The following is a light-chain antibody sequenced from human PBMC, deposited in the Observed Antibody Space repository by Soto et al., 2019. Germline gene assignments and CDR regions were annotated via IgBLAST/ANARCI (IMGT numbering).Light chain of an antibody. CDR1: QSISTF. Sequence: EIVLTQSPATLSLSPGDRATLSCRASQSISTFLAWYQHKPGQAPRLLIYDASSRAAGVPSRFRGSGSGADFSLTIVSLEPDDSAIYYCQHRSGWWTFGQGTKVEVQ. J-gene: IGKJ1*01. V-gene: IGKV3-11*01. CDR2: DAS. CDR3: QHRSGWWT.